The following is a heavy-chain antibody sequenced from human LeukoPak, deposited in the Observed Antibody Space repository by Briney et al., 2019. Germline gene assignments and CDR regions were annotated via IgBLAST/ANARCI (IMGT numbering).Heavy chain of an antibody. CDR3: ARVIGSYGDSAY. Sequence: GGSLRLSCAASGFSFSKFSMNWVRQAPGKGLEWISYITSSSDSTYYADSVKGRFTISRDNAKNSLYLQMDSLRAEETAVYYCARVIGSYGDSAYWGQGTLVTVSS. V-gene: IGHV3-48*04. CDR2: ITSSSDST. CDR1: GFSFSKFS. J-gene: IGHJ4*02. D-gene: IGHD4-17*01.